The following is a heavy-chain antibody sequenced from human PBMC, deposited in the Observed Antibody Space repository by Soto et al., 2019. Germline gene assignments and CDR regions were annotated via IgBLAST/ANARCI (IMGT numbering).Heavy chain of an antibody. CDR2: INHSGST. V-gene: IGHV4-34*01. CDR1: GGSFSGYY. J-gene: IGHJ5*02. Sequence: SETLSLTCAVYGGSFSGYYWSWIRQPPGKGLEWIGEINHSGSTNYNPSLKSRVTISVDTSKNQFSLKLSSVTAADTAVYYCARGYSSSVMPPYNWFDPWGQGTLVT. D-gene: IGHD6-6*01. CDR3: ARGYSSSVMPPYNWFDP.